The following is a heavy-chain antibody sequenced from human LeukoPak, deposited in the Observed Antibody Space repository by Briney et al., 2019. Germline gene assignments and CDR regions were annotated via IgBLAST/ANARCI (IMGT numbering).Heavy chain of an antibody. CDR2: IYYSGST. Sequence: SETLSLTCTVSGGSISSYYWGWIRQPPGKGLEWIGSIYYSGSTYYNPSLKSRVTISVDTSKNQFSLKLSSVTAADTAVYYCARMYSSSWYGEDYWDQGTLVTVSS. CDR1: GGSISSYY. D-gene: IGHD6-13*01. CDR3: ARMYSSSWYGEDY. V-gene: IGHV4-39*07. J-gene: IGHJ4*02.